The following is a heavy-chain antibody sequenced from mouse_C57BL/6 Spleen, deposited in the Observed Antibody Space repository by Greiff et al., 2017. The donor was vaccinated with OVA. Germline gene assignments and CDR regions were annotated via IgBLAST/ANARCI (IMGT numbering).Heavy chain of an antibody. CDR3: ARGGDGYYPLDY. D-gene: IGHD2-3*01. Sequence: VQLQQSGPELVKPGASVQISCKASGYTFTDYYMNWVKQSHGKSLEWIGDINPNNGGTSYNQKFKGKATLTVDKSSSTAYMELRSLTSEDSAVYYCARGGDGYYPLDYWGQGTTLTVSS. CDR2: INPNNGGT. CDR1: GYTFTDYY. V-gene: IGHV1-26*01. J-gene: IGHJ2*01.